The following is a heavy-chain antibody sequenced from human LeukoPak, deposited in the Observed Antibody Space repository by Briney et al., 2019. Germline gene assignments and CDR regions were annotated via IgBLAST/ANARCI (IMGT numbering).Heavy chain of an antibody. D-gene: IGHD2-21*02. V-gene: IGHV4-38-2*01. CDR2: IYHSGST. CDR1: GYSISSGDY. Sequence: SETLSLTCAVSGYSISSGDYWGWIRQPPGKGLEWIGSIYHSGSTHYNPSLKSRVTISVDTSKNQFSLKLSSVTAADTAVYYCARNTTEVVTAKWSDPWGQGTLVTVSS. CDR3: ARNTTEVVTAKWSDP. J-gene: IGHJ5*02.